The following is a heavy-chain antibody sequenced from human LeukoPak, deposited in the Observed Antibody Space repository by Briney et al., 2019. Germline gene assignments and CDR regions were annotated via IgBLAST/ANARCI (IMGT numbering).Heavy chain of an antibody. CDR1: GFTFSSYG. CDR2: IWYDGSNK. V-gene: IGHV3-33*06. Sequence: GGSLGLSCAASGFTFSSYGMHWLRQAPGKGLEWVAVIWYDGSNKYYADSVKGRFTISRDNSKNTLYLQMNSMRAEDTAVYYCAKRDYGDRSFDYWGQGTQVTVSS. J-gene: IGHJ4*02. CDR3: AKRDYGDRSFDY. D-gene: IGHD4-17*01.